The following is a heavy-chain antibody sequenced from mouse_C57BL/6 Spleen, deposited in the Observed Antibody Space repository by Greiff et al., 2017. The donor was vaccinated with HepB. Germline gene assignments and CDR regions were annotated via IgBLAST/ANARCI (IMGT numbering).Heavy chain of an antibody. CDR1: GYAFSSSW. Sequence: QVQLQQSGPELVKPGASVKISCKASGYAFSSSWMNWVKQRPGKGLEWIGRIYPGDGDTNYNGKFKGKATLTADKSSSTAYMQLISLTSEDSAVYFCARDYGSSPFAYWGQGTLVTVSA. D-gene: IGHD1-1*01. CDR3: ARDYGSSPFAY. CDR2: IYPGDGDT. J-gene: IGHJ3*01. V-gene: IGHV1-82*01.